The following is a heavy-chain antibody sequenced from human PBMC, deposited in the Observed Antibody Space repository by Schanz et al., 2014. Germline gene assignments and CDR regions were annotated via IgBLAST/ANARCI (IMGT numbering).Heavy chain of an antibody. V-gene: IGHV3-30*18. D-gene: IGHD5-12*01. CDR1: GFTFTNAW. CDR3: AKADLVATIWTAFDY. J-gene: IGHJ4*02. CDR2: ISYHGSER. Sequence: VQLVESGGGLVKPGGSLRLSCAASGFTFTNAWMSWVRQAPGKGLEWVAVISYHGSERYYADSVKGRFTISRDNSKXXLYLQMNSLRGEDTAVYYCAKADLVATIWTAFDYWGQGTLVTVSS.